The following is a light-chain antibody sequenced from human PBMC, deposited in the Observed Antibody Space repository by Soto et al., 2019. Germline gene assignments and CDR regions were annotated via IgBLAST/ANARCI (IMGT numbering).Light chain of an antibody. Sequence: DVVMTQSPLSLPVTLGQPASISCRSSQSLLYSDGTTYHSWFQQRPGQSPRRLIYKVSKRDSGVPDRFSGSGSGTDFTLEISRVEAEDVGVYYCTQGTHWPHTFGQGTNLEIK. J-gene: IGKJ2*01. CDR2: KVS. V-gene: IGKV2-30*01. CDR3: TQGTHWPHT. CDR1: QSLLYSDGTTY.